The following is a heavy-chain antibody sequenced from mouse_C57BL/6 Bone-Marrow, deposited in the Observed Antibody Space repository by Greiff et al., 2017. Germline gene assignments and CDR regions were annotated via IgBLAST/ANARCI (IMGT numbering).Heavy chain of an antibody. D-gene: IGHD1-1*01. CDR1: GYTFTDHT. CDR2: IYPRDGST. V-gene: IGHV1-78*01. J-gene: IGHJ2*01. Sequence: QVQLQQSDAELVKPGASVKLSCTVSGYTFTDHTIHWMKQRPEQGLEWIGYIYPRDGSTKYNEKFKGKATLTADKSSSTAYMQLNSLTSEDSAVYFCARGGYYGSSVYFDYWGQGTTLTVSS. CDR3: ARGGYYGSSVYFDY.